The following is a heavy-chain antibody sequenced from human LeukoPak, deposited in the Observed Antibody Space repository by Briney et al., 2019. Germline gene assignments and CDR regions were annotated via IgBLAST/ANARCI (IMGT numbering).Heavy chain of an antibody. CDR2: ISGSSSHI. CDR1: GFTFSSYS. Sequence: GGSLRLSCAASGFTFSSYSMNWVRQAPGKGLEWVSSISGSSSHIYYADSVKGRFTISRDNAKNSLYLQMNSLRAEDTAVYYCARRYCTSTSCYAFDYWGQGTLVTVSS. D-gene: IGHD2-2*01. V-gene: IGHV3-21*01. CDR3: ARRYCTSTSCYAFDY. J-gene: IGHJ4*02.